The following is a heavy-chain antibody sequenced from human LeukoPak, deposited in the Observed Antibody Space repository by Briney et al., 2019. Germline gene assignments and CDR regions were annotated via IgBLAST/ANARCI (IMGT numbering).Heavy chain of an antibody. CDR3: ARDRVRGFDP. V-gene: IGHV3-7*01. CDR1: GFTFSNFW. Sequence: PGGSLRLSCAASGFTFSNFWMSWVRQTPGKGLERVANIKQDGSEKYYVDSVKGRFTISRDNAKNSLYLQMNSLRAEDTAVYYCARDRVRGFDPWGQGTLVTVSS. CDR2: IKQDGSEK. J-gene: IGHJ5*02.